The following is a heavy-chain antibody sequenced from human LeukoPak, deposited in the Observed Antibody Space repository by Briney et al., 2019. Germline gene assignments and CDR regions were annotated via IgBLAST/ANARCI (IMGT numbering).Heavy chain of an antibody. Sequence: ASVKVSCKASGYTFTSYYMHWVRQAPGQGLEWMGRIIPILGIANYAQKFQGRVTITADKSTSTAYMELSSLRSEDTAVYYCARDPGWGSHGMDVWGQGTTVTVSS. V-gene: IGHV1-69*04. D-gene: IGHD2-21*01. CDR3: ARDPGWGSHGMDV. J-gene: IGHJ6*02. CDR1: GYTFTSYY. CDR2: IIPILGIA.